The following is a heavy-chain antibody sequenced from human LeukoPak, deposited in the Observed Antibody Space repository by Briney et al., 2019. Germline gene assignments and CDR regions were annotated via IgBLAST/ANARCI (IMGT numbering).Heavy chain of an antibody. Sequence: GASVKVSCKASGYTFTSYDINWVRQAPGQGLEWMGWMYPVSGNAGSAQKFQGRVTLTRDTSISTAYMELSSLRSDDTAFYYCARAPMGAAALYWGQGTLVTVSS. CDR2: MYPVSGNA. CDR1: GYTFTSYD. D-gene: IGHD6-13*01. CDR3: ARAPMGAAALY. V-gene: IGHV1-8*01. J-gene: IGHJ4*02.